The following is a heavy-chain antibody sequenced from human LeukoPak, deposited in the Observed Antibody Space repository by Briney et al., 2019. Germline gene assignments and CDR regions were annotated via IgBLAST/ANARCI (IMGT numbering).Heavy chain of an antibody. Sequence: PSETLSLTCTVSGGSISSYYWSWIRQPPGKGLEWIGYIYYSGGTNYNPSLKSRVTISVDTSKNQFSLKLSSVTAADTAVYYCARAALVDSPLDYWGQGTLVTVSS. J-gene: IGHJ4*02. CDR3: ARAALVDSPLDY. CDR1: GGSISSYY. V-gene: IGHV4-59*01. D-gene: IGHD6-13*01. CDR2: IYYSGGT.